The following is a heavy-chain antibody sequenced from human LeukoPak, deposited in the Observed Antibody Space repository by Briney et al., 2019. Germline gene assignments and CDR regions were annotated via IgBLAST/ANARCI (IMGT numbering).Heavy chain of an antibody. D-gene: IGHD1-1*01. J-gene: IGHJ6*03. Sequence: MSSETLSLTCTVSGDSISNPYYWGWIRQPPGKGLEWIGSISHSGSTFYTPSLRSRVTISLDTSKNQFSLKLNSVTAADTAVYYCARDTWKDYYYYFMDVWGKGTTVTVSS. CDR1: GDSISNPYY. CDR2: ISHSGST. CDR3: ARDTWKDYYYYFMDV. V-gene: IGHV4-38-2*02.